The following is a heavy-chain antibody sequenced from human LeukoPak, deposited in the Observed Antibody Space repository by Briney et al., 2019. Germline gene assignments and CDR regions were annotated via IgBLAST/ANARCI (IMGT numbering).Heavy chain of an antibody. D-gene: IGHD6-19*01. V-gene: IGHV3-48*03. CDR3: ARESWLPLDY. CDR1: GFTFSSYE. J-gene: IGHJ4*02. CDR2: ISSSGSTI. Sequence: GGSLRLPCAASGFTFSSYEMNWVRQAPGKGLEWVSYISSSGSTIYYADSVKGRFTISRDNAKNSLYLQMNSLRAEDTAVYYCARESWLPLDYWGQGTLVTVSS.